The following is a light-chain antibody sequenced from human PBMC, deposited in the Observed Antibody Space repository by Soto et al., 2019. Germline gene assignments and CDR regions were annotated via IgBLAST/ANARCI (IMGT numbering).Light chain of an antibody. CDR3: QKSGNRPPWT. Sequence: EIVMTQSPATLSLSPGERATLSCRASQSVDKYLVWYQQKPGQAPRLLIYDASNRATGIPARFSGSGSGTDFTLTISSLEPEDFAVYYCQKSGNRPPWTFGQGTKVEIK. CDR2: DAS. CDR1: QSVDKY. V-gene: IGKV3-11*01. J-gene: IGKJ1*01.